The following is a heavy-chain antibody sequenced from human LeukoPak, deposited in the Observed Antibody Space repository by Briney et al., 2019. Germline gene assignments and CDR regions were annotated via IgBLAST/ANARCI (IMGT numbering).Heavy chain of an antibody. V-gene: IGHV3-43D*03. CDR3: AKDGRVSGSPYGSGSYYNLPSNFDY. D-gene: IGHD3-10*01. CDR2: ISWDGGST. J-gene: IGHJ4*02. CDR1: GFTFDDYA. Sequence: PGGSLRLSCAASGFTFDDYAIHSVRQAPGKGLEWVSLISWDGGSTYYADSVKGRFTISRDNSKNSLYLQMNSLRAEDTALYYCAKDGRVSGSPYGSGSYYNLPSNFDYWGQGTLVTVSS.